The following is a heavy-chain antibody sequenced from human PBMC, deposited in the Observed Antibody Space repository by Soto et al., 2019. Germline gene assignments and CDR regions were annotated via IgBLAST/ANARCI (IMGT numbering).Heavy chain of an antibody. CDR1: GFTFSSYA. CDR3: AKDGVLYYYGSGSYYNSHYFDY. CDR2: ISGRGGST. J-gene: IGHJ4*01. Sequence: PGGSLRLSCAASGFTFSSYAMSWVRQAPGNGLEWVSGISGRGGSTYYADPVKGRFTISRDNSKDTLYLQMNSLRAEDTAVYYCAKDGVLYYYGSGSYYNSHYFDYWGHGTLVTVSS. D-gene: IGHD3-10*01. V-gene: IGHV3-23*01.